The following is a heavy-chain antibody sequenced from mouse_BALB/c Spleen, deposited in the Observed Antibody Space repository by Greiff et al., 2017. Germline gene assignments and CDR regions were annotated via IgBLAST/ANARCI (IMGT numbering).Heavy chain of an antibody. J-gene: IGHJ4*01. D-gene: IGHD2-4*01. CDR1: GFTFSSYA. CDR2: ISSGGSYT. Sequence: EVMLVESGGGLVKPGGSLKLSCAASGFTFSSYAMSWVRQTPEKRLEWVATISSGGSYTYYPDSVKGRFTISRDNAKNTLYLQMSSLRSEDTAMYYCARQNDYDEDYYAMDYWGQGTSVTVSS. V-gene: IGHV5-9-3*01. CDR3: ARQNDYDEDYYAMDY.